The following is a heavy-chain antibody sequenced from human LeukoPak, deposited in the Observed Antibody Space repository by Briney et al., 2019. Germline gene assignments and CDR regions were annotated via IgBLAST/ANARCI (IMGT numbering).Heavy chain of an antibody. D-gene: IGHD4-17*01. CDR3: ARDLVLYGDY. V-gene: IGHV3-21*01. J-gene: IGHJ4*02. CDR1: GFTFSSYS. Sequence: GGSLRLSCAASGFTFSSYSMNWVRQAPGKGLEWVSSITSRSYIYYADSVKGRFTISRDNAKNSLYLQMNSLRAEDTAVYYCARDLVLYGDYWGQGTLVTVSS. CDR2: ITSRSYI.